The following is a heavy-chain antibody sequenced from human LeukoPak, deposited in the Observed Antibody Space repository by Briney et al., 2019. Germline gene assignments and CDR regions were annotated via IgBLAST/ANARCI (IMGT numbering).Heavy chain of an antibody. CDR1: GFTFSSNA. V-gene: IGHV3-23*01. Sequence: GGSLRLSCAASGFTFSSNALSWVRQAPGKGLECVSVIGTSVSDTYYAGSVKGRFTISRDNSKNTVYLQLNSLRAEDTAVYYCAKRVAAPGRTYYFDYWGQGTLVIVSS. D-gene: IGHD6-13*01. J-gene: IGHJ4*02. CDR2: IGTSVSDT. CDR3: AKRVAAPGRTYYFDY.